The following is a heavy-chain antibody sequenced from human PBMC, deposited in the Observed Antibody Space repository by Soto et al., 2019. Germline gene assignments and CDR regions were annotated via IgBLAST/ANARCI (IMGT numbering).Heavy chain of an antibody. Sequence: GGSLSLSWAASGVTFRDYYMSWIRQAPGKGLEWDAYISSSGSTIYYVDSVKGRFTISRDTAKNSLYLQMNSLRAEDTAVYYCARDVPDFLYDSSSGYFDSWGQGTLVTVSS. CDR3: ARDVPDFLYDSSSGYFDS. D-gene: IGHD3-22*01. V-gene: IGHV3-11*01. CDR2: ISSSGSTI. CDR1: GVTFRDYY. J-gene: IGHJ4*02.